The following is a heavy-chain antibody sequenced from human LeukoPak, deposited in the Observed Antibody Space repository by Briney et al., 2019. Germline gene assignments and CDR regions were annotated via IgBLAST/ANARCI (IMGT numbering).Heavy chain of an antibody. Sequence: GGSLRLSCAASGFTFSNYWMHWVRQAPGKGLEWVSRINTDGSSTSYASSVKRRFTISNNNDNNTLYLQINRLTAEDTAEYYCARDEYSGYDYGYWGQGTLVTVSS. CDR2: INTDGSST. D-gene: IGHD5-12*01. V-gene: IGHV3-74*01. CDR3: ARDEYSGYDYGY. J-gene: IGHJ4*02. CDR1: GFTFSNYW.